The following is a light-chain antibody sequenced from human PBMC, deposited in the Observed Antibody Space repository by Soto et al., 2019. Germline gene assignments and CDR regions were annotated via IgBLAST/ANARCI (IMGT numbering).Light chain of an antibody. CDR2: GAS. J-gene: IGKJ1*01. CDR3: QQYGSSPVT. Sequence: EIVLTRSPGTLSLSPGERATLSCRASQSVSSSYLAWYQQKPGQAPRLLIYGASSRATGIPDRFSGSGSGTDFTLTISRLEPEDFAVYYCQQYGSSPVTFXQGTKVDIK. V-gene: IGKV3-20*01. CDR1: QSVSSSY.